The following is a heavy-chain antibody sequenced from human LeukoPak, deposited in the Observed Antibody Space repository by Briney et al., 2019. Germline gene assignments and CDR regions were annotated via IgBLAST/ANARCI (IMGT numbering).Heavy chain of an antibody. CDR2: LNPNTGRT. J-gene: IGHJ4*02. CDR1: RYTFTSYD. D-gene: IGHD3-22*01. CDR3: ARLSQTPDYYSNGGYYYLGY. V-gene: IGHV1-8*01. Sequence: ASVKVSCKASRYTFTSYDINWVREAAGQGLEWMGWLNPNTGRTGFAQKFQGRLTMTRDTSISTAYMELSSLRSADTAVYYCARLSQTPDYYSNGGYYYLGYWGQGTPVTVSS.